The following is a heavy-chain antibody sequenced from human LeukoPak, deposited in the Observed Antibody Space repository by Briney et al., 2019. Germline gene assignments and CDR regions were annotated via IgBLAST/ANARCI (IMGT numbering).Heavy chain of an antibody. D-gene: IGHD3-10*01. Sequence: QPGGSLRLSCAASGFTFSSYGMHWVRQAPGKGLEWVAVIWYGGSNKYYADSVKGRFTISRDNSKNTLYLQMNSLRAEDTAVYYCAKASGSGPSRNLYYYYGMDVWGQGTTVTVSS. V-gene: IGHV3-33*06. CDR2: IWYGGSNK. J-gene: IGHJ6*02. CDR1: GFTFSSYG. CDR3: AKASGSGPSRNLYYYYGMDV.